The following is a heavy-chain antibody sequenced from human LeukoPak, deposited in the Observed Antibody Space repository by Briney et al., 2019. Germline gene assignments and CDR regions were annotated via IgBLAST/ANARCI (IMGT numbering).Heavy chain of an antibody. D-gene: IGHD2-21*01. CDR3: TKDLAFCGGDCYSGADN. V-gene: IGHV3-23*01. Sequence: PGGSLRLSCAASGFTFSSYALNWVRQAPGKGLEWVSAISGRGDITYYTDSVKGRFTISRDTSRNTLYLQMSSLRAEDTAVYYCTKDLAFCGGDCYSGADNWGQGALVTVSS. CDR2: ISGRGDIT. J-gene: IGHJ4*02. CDR1: GFTFSSYA.